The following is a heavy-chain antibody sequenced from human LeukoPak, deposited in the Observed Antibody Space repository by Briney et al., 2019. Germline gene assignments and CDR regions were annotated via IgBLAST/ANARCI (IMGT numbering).Heavy chain of an antibody. CDR1: GASISSSY. CDR2: IYYSGNT. CDR3: ARLGPNTSSWSYYFDG. V-gene: IGHV4-59*08. J-gene: IGHJ4*02. D-gene: IGHD6-13*01. Sequence: PSETLSLTCTVSGASISSSYWSWIRQPPGRGLEWIGYIYYSGNTYYNPSLKSRITISVDTSKKQFSLRLTSVTAADTAVYFCARLGPNTSSWSYYFDGWGQGTLVTVSS.